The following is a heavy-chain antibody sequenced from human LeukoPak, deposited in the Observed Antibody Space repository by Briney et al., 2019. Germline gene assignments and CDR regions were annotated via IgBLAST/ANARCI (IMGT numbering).Heavy chain of an antibody. CDR1: GGSISSSNW. V-gene: IGHV4-4*02. CDR2: IYHSGST. D-gene: IGHD3-22*01. CDR3: ARVFSGNFFDY. J-gene: IGHJ4*02. Sequence: SGTLSLTCAVSGGSISSSNWWSWVRQPPGKGLEWIGEIYHSGSTNYNPSLKGRVTISVDKSKNQFSLKLSSVTAADTAVYYCARVFSGNFFDYWGQGTLVTVSS.